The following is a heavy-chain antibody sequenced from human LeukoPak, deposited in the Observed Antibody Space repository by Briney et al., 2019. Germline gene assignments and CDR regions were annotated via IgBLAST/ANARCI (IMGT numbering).Heavy chain of an antibody. CDR1: GGSISSYY. CDR3: AGNYYDSSGYQYPFDY. V-gene: IGHV4-59*01. J-gene: IGHJ4*02. Sequence: SETLSLTCTVSGGSISSYYWSWIRQPPGKGLEWIGYIYYSGSTNYNPSLESRVTISVDTSKNQFSLKLSSVTAADTAVYYCAGNYYDSSGYQYPFDYWGQGTLVTVSS. D-gene: IGHD3-22*01. CDR2: IYYSGST.